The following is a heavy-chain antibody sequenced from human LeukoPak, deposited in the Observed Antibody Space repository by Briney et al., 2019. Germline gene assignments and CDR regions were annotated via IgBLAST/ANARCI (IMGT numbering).Heavy chain of an antibody. J-gene: IGHJ6*03. CDR2: ISAYNGNT. Sequence: ASVKVSCKASGYTFTSYGISWVRQAPGQGLEWMGWISAYNGNTNYAQKLQGRVTMTTDTSTSTAYMELSRLRSDDTAVYYCARDRRGYSYGYYYYMDVWGKGTTVTVSS. CDR1: GYTFTSYG. D-gene: IGHD5-18*01. V-gene: IGHV1-18*01. CDR3: ARDRRGYSYGYYYYMDV.